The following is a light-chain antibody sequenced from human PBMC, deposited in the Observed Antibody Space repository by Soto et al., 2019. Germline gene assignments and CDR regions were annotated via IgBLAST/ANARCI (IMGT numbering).Light chain of an antibody. V-gene: IGLV1-40*01. CDR2: DNT. CDR1: SSHIGAGYR. CDR3: QSFDKYLSAVV. Sequence: QSVLTQPPSVSGAPGERVTISCTGSSSHIGAGYRVRWYQQVPGTAPKLLIYDNTNRPSGVSVRFSGSKSGTSASLAISGLQAEDEADYYCQSFDKYLSAVVFGGGTKLTVL. J-gene: IGLJ2*01.